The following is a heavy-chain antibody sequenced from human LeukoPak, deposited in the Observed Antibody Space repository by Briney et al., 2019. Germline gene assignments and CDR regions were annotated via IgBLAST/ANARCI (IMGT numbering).Heavy chain of an antibody. V-gene: IGHV3-23*01. CDR2: ISGSGGST. CDR1: GFTFSSYA. D-gene: IGHD6-6*01. J-gene: IGHJ4*02. CDR3: AKGGEYSSSSAYFDY. Sequence: PGGSLRLSCAASGFTFSSYAMSWVRQAPGKGLEWVSAISGSGGSTYYADSVKGRFTISRDNSKDTLYLQMNSLRAEDTAVYYCAKGGEYSSSSAYFDYGGQGTLVTVSS.